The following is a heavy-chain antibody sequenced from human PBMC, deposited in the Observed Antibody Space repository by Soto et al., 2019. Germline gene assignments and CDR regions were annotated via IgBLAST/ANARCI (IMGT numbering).Heavy chain of an antibody. Sequence: SETLSLTCTVSGGSISSGGYYRSWIRQHPGKGLEWIGYIYYSGSTYYNPSLKSRVTISVDTSKNQFSLKLSSVTAVDTAVYYCARNSDPAGPYGMDVWGQGTTVTVSS. CDR3: ARNSDPAGPYGMDV. J-gene: IGHJ6*02. D-gene: IGHD3-10*01. V-gene: IGHV4-31*03. CDR1: GGSISSGGYY. CDR2: IYYSGST.